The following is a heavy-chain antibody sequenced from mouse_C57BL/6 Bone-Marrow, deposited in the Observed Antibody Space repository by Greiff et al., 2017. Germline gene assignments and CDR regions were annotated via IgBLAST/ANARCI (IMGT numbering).Heavy chain of an antibody. V-gene: IGHV5-2*01. Sequence: EVKLVESGGGLVQPGESLKLSCESNEYEFPSHDMSWVRKTPEKRLELVAAINSDGGSTYYPDTMERRFIISRDNTKKTLYLQMSRLRSEDTALYYCARRGSYYSNSSYAMDYWGQGTSVTVSS. CDR3: ARRGSYYSNSSYAMDY. J-gene: IGHJ4*01. D-gene: IGHD2-5*01. CDR2: INSDGGST. CDR1: EYEFPSHD.